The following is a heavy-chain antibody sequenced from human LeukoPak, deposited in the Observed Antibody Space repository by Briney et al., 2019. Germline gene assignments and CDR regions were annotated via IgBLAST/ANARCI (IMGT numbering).Heavy chain of an antibody. J-gene: IGHJ4*02. Sequence: PGGSLRLSCAASGFTFSLYNMNWVRQAPGKGPEWVSAITTSSVYTYYAESVKGRFTVSRDNGKNSLYLQMNSLRTEDTAIYYCARVPDKAAGGAIGGLAYGGQGTLVRVSS. V-gene: IGHV3-21*01. CDR2: ITTSSVYT. D-gene: IGHD6-13*01. CDR1: GFTFSLYN. CDR3: ARVPDKAAGGAIGGLAY.